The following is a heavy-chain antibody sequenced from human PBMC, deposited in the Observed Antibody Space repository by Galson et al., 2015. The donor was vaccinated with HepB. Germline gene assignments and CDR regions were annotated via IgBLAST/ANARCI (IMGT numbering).Heavy chain of an antibody. D-gene: IGHD3-9*01. CDR1: GFTFSSYA. V-gene: IGHV3-30*04. CDR2: ISYDGSNK. J-gene: IGHJ4*02. CDR3: ARNQILTGYMSPGVLDY. Sequence: SLRLSCAASGFTFSSYAMHWVRQAPGKGLEWVAVISYDGSNKYYADSVKGRFTISRDNSENTLYLQMNSLRAEDTAVYYCARNQILTGYMSPGVLDYWGQGTLVTVSS.